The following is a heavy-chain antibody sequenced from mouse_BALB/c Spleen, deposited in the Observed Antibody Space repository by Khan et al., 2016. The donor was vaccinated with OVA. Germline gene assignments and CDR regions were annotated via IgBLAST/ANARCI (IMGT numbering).Heavy chain of an antibody. CDR3: ARGGLGLRAYAMDY. Sequence: VQLKESGPELMKTGASVKISCKASGYSFTSYYINWVKQSHGKSLEWIGYIDPFNGGTSYNQKFKGKATLALDKSSSTAYMHLSSLTSEDSAVYYCARGGLGLRAYAMDYWGQGTSVTVSS. CDR2: IDPFNGGT. CDR1: GYSFTSYY. V-gene: IGHV1S135*01. D-gene: IGHD3-1*01. J-gene: IGHJ4*01.